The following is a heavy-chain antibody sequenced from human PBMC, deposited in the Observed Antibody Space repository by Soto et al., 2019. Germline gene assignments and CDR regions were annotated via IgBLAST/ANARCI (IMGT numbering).Heavy chain of an antibody. J-gene: IGHJ4*02. Sequence: PGGSLSFSCAASGFTFTNYPMAWVRQAPAKGLEWVSAISGGGGSTSYADSVKGRFTISRDNSKNTLYLQMNSLRAEDTAEYYCAKGSGNWNYYYFDYWGQGTLVTVSS. CDR1: GFTFTNYP. V-gene: IGHV3-23*01. D-gene: IGHD1-7*01. CDR2: ISGGGGST. CDR3: AKGSGNWNYYYFDY.